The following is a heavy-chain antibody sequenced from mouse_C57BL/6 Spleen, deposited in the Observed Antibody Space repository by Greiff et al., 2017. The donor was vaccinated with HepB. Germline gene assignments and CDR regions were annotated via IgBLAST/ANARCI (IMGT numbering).Heavy chain of an antibody. Sequence: VQLQQSGADLVKPGASVKVSCKASGYTFTSYWMHWVKQRPGQGLEWIGRIHPADSGTNYNQTFKGKVTLTVDKSSSTAYLQLSSLTSEDAAVYYCADRDYLGQGTTLTVSS. J-gene: IGHJ2*01. V-gene: IGHV1-74*01. CDR3: ADRDY. CDR1: GYTFTSYW. CDR2: IHPADSGT.